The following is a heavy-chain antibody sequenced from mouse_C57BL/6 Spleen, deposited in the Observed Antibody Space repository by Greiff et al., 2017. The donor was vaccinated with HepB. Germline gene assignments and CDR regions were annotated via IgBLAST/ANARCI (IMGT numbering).Heavy chain of an antibody. V-gene: IGHV1-72*01. CDR3: ARSDYGSSYDAMDY. Sequence: QVQLKQSGAELVKPGASVKLSCKASGYTFTSYWMHWVKQRPGRGLEWIGRIDPNSGGTKYNEKFKSKATLTVDKPSSTAYMQLSSLTSEDSAVYYCARSDYGSSYDAMDYWGQGTSVTVSS. CDR2: IDPNSGGT. D-gene: IGHD1-1*01. J-gene: IGHJ4*01. CDR1: GYTFTSYW.